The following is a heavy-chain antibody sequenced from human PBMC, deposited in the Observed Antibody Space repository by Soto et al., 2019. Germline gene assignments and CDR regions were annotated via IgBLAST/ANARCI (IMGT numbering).Heavy chain of an antibody. CDR1: SSTHGNHY. CDR2: ISSRSSYT. V-gene: IGHV3-11*06. J-gene: IGHJ4*02. D-gene: IGHD3-16*01. CDR3: VRVGMIVNFFDY. Sequence: SGVAASSTHGNHYMTRIRHAPRRGLEWVSYISSRSSYTNYADSVKGRFTISRDNAKNSLYLQMNSLRAEDTAVYYCVRVGMIVNFFDYWGQGTLVTVSS.